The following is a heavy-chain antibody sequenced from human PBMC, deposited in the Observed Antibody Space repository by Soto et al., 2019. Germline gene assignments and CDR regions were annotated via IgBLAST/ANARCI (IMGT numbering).Heavy chain of an antibody. CDR3: ARSIGYYYDSSGYYSYFDY. CDR1: GYSFTSYW. Sequence: GESLKISCKGSGYSFTSYWIGWVRQMPGKGLEWMGIIYPGDSDTRYSPSFQGQVTISADKSISTAYLQWSSLKASDTAMYYCARSIGYYYDSSGYYSYFDYWGQGTLVTVSS. CDR2: IYPGDSDT. V-gene: IGHV5-51*01. D-gene: IGHD3-22*01. J-gene: IGHJ4*02.